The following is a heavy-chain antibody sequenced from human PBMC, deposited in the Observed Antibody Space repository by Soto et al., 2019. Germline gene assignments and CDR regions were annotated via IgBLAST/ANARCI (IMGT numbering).Heavy chain of an antibody. J-gene: IGHJ4*02. CDR2: ISGSGGST. CDR3: AKGAAGIDF. CDR1: GFTFSGYV. Sequence: GGSLRLSCAVSGFTFSGYVMSWVRQAPGKGLEWVSAISGSGGSTYSAHSVKGRFTISSEHSKHTLYLQMNSLRAEDTAVYYCAKGAAGIDFWSQGTLVTVSS. D-gene: IGHD6-13*01. V-gene: IGHV3-23*01.